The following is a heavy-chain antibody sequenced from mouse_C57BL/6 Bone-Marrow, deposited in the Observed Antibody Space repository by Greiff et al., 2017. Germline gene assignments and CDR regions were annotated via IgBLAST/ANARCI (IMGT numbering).Heavy chain of an antibody. CDR3: TSPYGKD. CDR1: GFNIKDYY. J-gene: IGHJ2*01. CDR2: IDPEDGDT. Sequence: VQLQQSGAELVRPGASVKLSCTASGFNIKDYYMHWVKQRPEQGLEWIGRIDPEDGDTEYAPKFQGKATITADTSSHPAYLQLSSLTYEGTAVYYCTSPYGKDWGQGTTLTVSS. D-gene: IGHD2-1*01. V-gene: IGHV14-1*01.